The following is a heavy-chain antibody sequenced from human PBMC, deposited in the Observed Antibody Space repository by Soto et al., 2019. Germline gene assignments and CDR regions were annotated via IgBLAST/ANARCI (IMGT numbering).Heavy chain of an antibody. Sequence: QVQLVESGGGVVQPGRSLRLSCAASGFTFSSYAMHWVRQAPGEGLEWVAVISYDGSNKNYADSVKGRFTISRDNSKNTLYPQMNRLRAEDTAVYYCARAYEGDYFDYWGQRTLVTVSS. J-gene: IGHJ4*02. CDR2: ISYDGSNK. D-gene: IGHD3-16*01. V-gene: IGHV3-30-3*01. CDR3: ARAYEGDYFDY. CDR1: GFTFSSYA.